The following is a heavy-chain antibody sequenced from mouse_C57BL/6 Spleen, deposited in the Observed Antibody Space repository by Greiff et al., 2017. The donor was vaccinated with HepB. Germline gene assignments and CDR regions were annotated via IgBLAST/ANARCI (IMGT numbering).Heavy chain of an antibody. CDR1: GYTFTSYW. CDR3: ARSIYYYGSSYAGYYFDY. J-gene: IGHJ2*01. D-gene: IGHD1-1*01. Sequence: VQLQQSGAELAKPGASVKLSCKASGYTFTSYWMHWVKQRPGQGLEWIGYINPSSGYTKYNQKFKDKATLTADKSSSTAYMQLSSLTYEDSAVYYCARSIYYYGSSYAGYYFDYWGQGTTLTVSS. V-gene: IGHV1-7*01. CDR2: INPSSGYT.